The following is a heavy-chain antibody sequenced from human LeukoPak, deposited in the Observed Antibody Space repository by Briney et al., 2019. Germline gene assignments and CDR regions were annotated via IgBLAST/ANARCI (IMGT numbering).Heavy chain of an antibody. CDR2: FDPEDGET. V-gene: IGHV1-24*01. Sequence: ASVKVSCKVSGYTLTELSMHWVRQAPGKGLEWMGGFDPEDGETIHAQKFQGRVTMTEDTSTDTAYMELSSLRSEDTAVYYCAIAYSSSYHYYYYYMDVWGKGTTVTVSS. CDR1: GYTLTELS. CDR3: AIAYSSSYHYYYYYMDV. D-gene: IGHD6-6*01. J-gene: IGHJ6*03.